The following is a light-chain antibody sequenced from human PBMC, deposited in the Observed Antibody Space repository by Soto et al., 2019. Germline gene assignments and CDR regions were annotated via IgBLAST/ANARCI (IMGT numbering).Light chain of an antibody. Sequence: IVLTQSPATLSLSPGERATLSCRASQSVSSYLTWYQQKPGQAPRLLIYDASNRATGIPARFSGSGSGTDFTLTINSLEPEDFAVYYCQQRSNWPPEITFGQGTRLEIK. V-gene: IGKV3-11*01. J-gene: IGKJ5*01. CDR1: QSVSSY. CDR3: QQRSNWPPEIT. CDR2: DAS.